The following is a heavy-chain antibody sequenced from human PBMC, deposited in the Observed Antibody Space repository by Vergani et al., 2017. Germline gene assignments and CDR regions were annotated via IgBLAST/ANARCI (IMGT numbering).Heavy chain of an antibody. CDR1: GFTFCRYE. D-gene: IGHD3-16*01. Sequence: EVQLVESGGGLVQPGGSLRLSCAASGFTFCRYEMNWVRQAPGKGLEWVSYISSSGSTIYYADAVKGRFTISRDNAKNSLYLQMNSLRAEDTAVYYCARTPIRFGLYYYYYGMDVWGQGP. CDR2: ISSSGSTI. J-gene: IGHJ6*02. V-gene: IGHV3-48*03. CDR3: ARTPIRFGLYYYYYGMDV.